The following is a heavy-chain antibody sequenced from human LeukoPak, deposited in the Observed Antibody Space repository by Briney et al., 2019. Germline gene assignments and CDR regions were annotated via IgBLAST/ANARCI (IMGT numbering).Heavy chain of an antibody. CDR3: ARDFVVGATHYGMDV. CDR1: GYTFTSYA. CDR2: INAGNGNT. D-gene: IGHD1-26*01. Sequence: ASVKVSCKASGYTFTSYAMHWVRQAPGQRLEWMGWINAGNGNTKYSQKFQGRVTITRDTSASTAYMELSSLRSEDTAVYYCARDFVVGATHYGMDVWGQGTTVTVSS. V-gene: IGHV1-3*01. J-gene: IGHJ6*02.